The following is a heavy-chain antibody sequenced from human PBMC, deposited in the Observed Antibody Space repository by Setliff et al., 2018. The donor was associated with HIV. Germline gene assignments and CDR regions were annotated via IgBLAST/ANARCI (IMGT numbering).Heavy chain of an antibody. CDR1: GFIFSNHD. Sequence: GGSLRLSCEASGFIFSNHDFHWVRQAAAKGLEWVAAIGTAGDTYYLDSVKGRFTISREDARNSGYLQMNSLRDDDTAVYFCARTAYYRDSSGYYSVAFDMWGPGTMVTVSS. V-gene: IGHV3-13*01. CDR3: ARTAYYRDSSGYYSVAFDM. CDR2: IGTAGDT. D-gene: IGHD3-22*01. J-gene: IGHJ3*02.